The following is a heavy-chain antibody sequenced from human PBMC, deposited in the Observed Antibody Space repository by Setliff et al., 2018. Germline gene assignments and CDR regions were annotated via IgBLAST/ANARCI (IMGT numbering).Heavy chain of an antibody. CDR1: GYTFTSYA. CDR2: ISAYNGNT. Sequence: GASVKVSCKASGYTFTSYAFSWVRQAPGQGLERMGWISAYNGNTNYAQKFQGRVTMTTDTSTSTAYMELRSLRSDDTAVYYCARVSEAAAAGFDYWGQGTLVTVSS. D-gene: IGHD6-13*01. J-gene: IGHJ4*02. V-gene: IGHV1-18*01. CDR3: ARVSEAAAAGFDY.